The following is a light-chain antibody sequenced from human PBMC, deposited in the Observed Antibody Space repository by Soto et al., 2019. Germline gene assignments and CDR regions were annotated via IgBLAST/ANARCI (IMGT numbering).Light chain of an antibody. V-gene: IGKV1-39*01. CDR2: AAS. CDR3: QQSYSTPIT. CDR1: QSIRRS. Sequence: DIQMTQSPSSLSASVADRVTITCRASQSIRRSLNWYQQKPGKAPNLLIYAASSLQTGVPSRFTGSGSGTDFTLTISNLQPEDFATYYCQQSYSTPITFGQGTRLEI. J-gene: IGKJ5*01.